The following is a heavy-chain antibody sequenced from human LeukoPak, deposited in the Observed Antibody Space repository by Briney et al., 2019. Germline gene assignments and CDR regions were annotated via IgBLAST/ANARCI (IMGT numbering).Heavy chain of an antibody. D-gene: IGHD4-17*01. CDR1: GFTFSRFA. CDR3: AKDRYGDYSFES. V-gene: IGHV3-23*01. J-gene: IGHJ4*02. Sequence: PGGCLRLSCAASGFTFSRFAMSWVRQAPGKGLEWVSAISGSGSDTYYADSVEGRFTVSRDNSKNTLYLQMNSLRAEDTALYYCAKDRYGDYSFESWGQGTLVTVSP. CDR2: ISGSGSDT.